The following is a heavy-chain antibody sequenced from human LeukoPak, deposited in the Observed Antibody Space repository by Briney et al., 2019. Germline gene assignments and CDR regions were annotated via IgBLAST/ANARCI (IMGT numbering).Heavy chain of an antibody. CDR3: ARATVVTFDY. CDR1: GYTFTSYD. V-gene: IGHV1-2*02. CDR2: INPNSGGT. Sequence: ASVKVSCKASGYTFTSYDINWVRQAPGQGLEWMGWINPNSGGTNYAQKFQGRVTMTRDTSISTAYMELSRLRSDDTAVYYCARATVVTFDYWGQGTLVTVSS. J-gene: IGHJ4*02. D-gene: IGHD4-23*01.